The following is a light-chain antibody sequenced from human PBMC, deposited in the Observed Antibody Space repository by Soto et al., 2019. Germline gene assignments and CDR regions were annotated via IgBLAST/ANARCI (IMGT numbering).Light chain of an antibody. CDR2: AAS. V-gene: IGKV1-39*01. CDR1: QGINSH. CDR3: LQSYNIQYT. J-gene: IGKJ2*01. Sequence: DIQMTQSPSSLSASVGERVTITCRASQGINSHLHWYQQKPGKAPKLMIYAASSLQSGVPSRFSCSGGVRNLTLSFSGLQPEDFATYYCLQSYNIQYTVGQGPKVHIK.